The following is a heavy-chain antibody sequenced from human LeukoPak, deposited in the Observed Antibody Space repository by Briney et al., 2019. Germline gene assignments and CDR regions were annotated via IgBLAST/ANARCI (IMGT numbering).Heavy chain of an antibody. CDR3: ARGNYGYLDS. CDR2: IHGGSGHT. D-gene: IGHD3-10*01. Sequence: GASVKVSCKASGYTFSSNAIVWERQAPGQSLEWMGWIHGGSGHTEYSQTFRGRVTLTRETSATTVYMDLSSLKSEDTALYFCARGNYGYLDSWGQGTLVTVSS. J-gene: IGHJ4*02. V-gene: IGHV1-3*01. CDR1: GYTFSSNA.